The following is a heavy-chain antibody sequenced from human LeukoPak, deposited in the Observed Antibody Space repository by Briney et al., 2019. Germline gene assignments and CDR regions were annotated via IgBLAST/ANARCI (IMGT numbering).Heavy chain of an antibody. V-gene: IGHV4-59*01. CDR1: GGSINKYY. D-gene: IGHD6-13*01. J-gene: IGHJ4*02. CDR3: ARGHSSWEYYFDY. CDR2: IYHSGST. Sequence: PETLSLTCTVSGGSINKYYWSCIRQPPGKGLEWIGYIYHSGSTNYNPSLKSPVTMSVDTSTSQISLKLTSVTAADTAVYYCARGHSSWEYYFDYWGQGTLVTVSS.